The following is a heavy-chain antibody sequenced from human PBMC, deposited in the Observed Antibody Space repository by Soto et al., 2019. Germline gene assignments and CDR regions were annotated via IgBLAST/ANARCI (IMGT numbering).Heavy chain of an antibody. J-gene: IGHJ4*02. CDR1: GFTFSSYG. CDR2: IWYDGSNK. V-gene: IGHV3-33*01. D-gene: IGHD6-13*01. Sequence: PGGSLRLSCAASGFTFSSYGMHWVRQAPGKGLEWVAVIWYDGSNKYYADSVKGRFTISRDNSKNTLYLQMNSLRAEDTAVYYCASYRGAAAATSNTTFDYWGQGTLVTVSS. CDR3: ASYRGAAAATSNTTFDY.